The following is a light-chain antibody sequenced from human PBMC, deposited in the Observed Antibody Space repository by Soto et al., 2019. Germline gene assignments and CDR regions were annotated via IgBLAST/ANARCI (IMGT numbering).Light chain of an antibody. CDR1: SSNIGSNY. Sequence: QLVLTQPPSASGTPGQRVTISCSGSSSNIGSNYVYWYQQLPGTAPKLLIYRNNQRPSGVPDRFSGSTSGTSASLAISGLRSEDEADYYCAAWDDSLSGGVFGGGTQLTVL. CDR3: AAWDDSLSGGV. J-gene: IGLJ2*01. CDR2: RNN. V-gene: IGLV1-47*01.